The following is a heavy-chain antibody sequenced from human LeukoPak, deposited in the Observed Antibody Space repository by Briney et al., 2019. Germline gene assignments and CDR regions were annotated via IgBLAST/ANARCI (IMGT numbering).Heavy chain of an antibody. J-gene: IGHJ4*02. Sequence: QPGRSLGLSCAASGFTFSSYAMHWVRQAPGKGLEWVAVISYDGSNKYYADSVKGRLTISRDNSKNTLYLQMNSLRAEDTAVYYCARGLGTSPPFDYWGQGTLVTVSS. CDR2: ISYDGSNK. D-gene: IGHD2-2*01. CDR1: GFTFSSYA. V-gene: IGHV3-30-3*01. CDR3: ARGLGTSPPFDY.